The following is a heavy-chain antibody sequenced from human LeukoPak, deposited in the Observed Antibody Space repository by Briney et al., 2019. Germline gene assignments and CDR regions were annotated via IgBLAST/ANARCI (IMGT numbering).Heavy chain of an antibody. CDR3: AREVRAVDYSNYVDY. CDR1: GGSISSGGYY. CDR2: IYYSGST. Sequence: SETLSLTCTVPGGSISSGGYYWSWIRQHPGKGLEWIGYIYYSGSTYYNPSLKSRVTISVDTSKNQFSLKLSSVTAADTAVYYCAREVRAVDYSNYVDYWGQGTLVTVSS. D-gene: IGHD4-4*01. V-gene: IGHV4-31*03. J-gene: IGHJ4*02.